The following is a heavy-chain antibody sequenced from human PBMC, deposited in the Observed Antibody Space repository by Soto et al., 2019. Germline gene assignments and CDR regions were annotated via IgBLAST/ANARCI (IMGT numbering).Heavy chain of an antibody. CDR1: GFSFSKFA. J-gene: IGHJ3*01. CDR3: ASDWGDDSAFYDAFQV. CDR2: ISADGEST. V-gene: IGHV3-23*01. Sequence: EVQLLESGGGVVQPGGALRLSCAASGFSFSKFAVSWVRQAPGKGLEWVSAISADGESTFYVDSVKGRFTISRDNSKNALFLHMNALRVEDTAVYYCASDWGDDSAFYDAFQVWGQGTMVSVSS. D-gene: IGHD3-22*01.